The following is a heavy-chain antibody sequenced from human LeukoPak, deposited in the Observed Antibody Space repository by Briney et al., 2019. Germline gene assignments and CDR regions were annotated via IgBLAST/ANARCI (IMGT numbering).Heavy chain of an antibody. V-gene: IGHV3-30*02. Sequence: GGSLRLSCTASGFSFSDHDMHWVRQAPGKGLEWVAFIRSDGSNEYYADSVKGRFTISRDNSKNTLYLQMNSLRAEDTAVYYCAKSPNWGSFFGDYWGQGTLVTVSS. CDR1: GFSFSDHD. CDR2: IRSDGSNE. D-gene: IGHD7-27*01. CDR3: AKSPNWGSFFGDY. J-gene: IGHJ4*02.